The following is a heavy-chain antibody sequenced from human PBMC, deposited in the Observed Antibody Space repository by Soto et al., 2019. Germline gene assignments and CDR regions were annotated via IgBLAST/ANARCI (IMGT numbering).Heavy chain of an antibody. CDR3: ATKQARGLFGERYYYYYLDV. D-gene: IGHD3-10*02. V-gene: IGHV3-53*01. CDR1: GFTVSSNY. CDR2: IYSGGGT. J-gene: IGHJ6*03. Sequence: GGSLRLSCAASGFTVSSNYMSWVRQAPGKGLEWVSVIYSGGGTYYADSVKGRFTISRDNSKNTLYLQMNSLRAEDTAVYYCATKQARGLFGERYYYYYLDVWGKGTTVTVSS.